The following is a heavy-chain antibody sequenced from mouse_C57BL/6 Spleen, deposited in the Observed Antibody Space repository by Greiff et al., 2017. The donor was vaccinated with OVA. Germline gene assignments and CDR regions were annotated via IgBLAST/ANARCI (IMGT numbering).Heavy chain of an antibody. CDR3: VKDDYARTPFAY. J-gene: IGHJ3*01. Sequence: EVKLVESGGGLVQPKGSLKLSCAASGFTFNTYAMHWVRQAPGKGLEWVARLRSKSSNYATYYADSVKDRFTISRDDSQSMLYLQMNNLKTEDTAMYYCVKDDYARTPFAYWGQGTLVTVSA. V-gene: IGHV10-3*01. D-gene: IGHD2-4*01. CDR1: GFTFNTYA. CDR2: LRSKSSNYAT.